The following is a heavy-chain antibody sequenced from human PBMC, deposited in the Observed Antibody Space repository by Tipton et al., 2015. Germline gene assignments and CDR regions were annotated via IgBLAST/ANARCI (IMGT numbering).Heavy chain of an antibody. J-gene: IGHJ6*02. V-gene: IGHV4-4*07. CDR2: IYTSGST. D-gene: IGHD3-3*01. CDR1: GDSLSNYY. CDR3: ARLFPSVTHYDFWSGPSRDYYGMDV. Sequence: TLSLTCIVSGDSLSNYYWSWIRQPAGKGLEWIGRIYTSGSTNYNPSLKSRVTMSVDTSKNQFSLKLSSVTAADTAVYYCARLFPSVTHYDFWSGPSRDYYGMDVWGQGTTVTVSS.